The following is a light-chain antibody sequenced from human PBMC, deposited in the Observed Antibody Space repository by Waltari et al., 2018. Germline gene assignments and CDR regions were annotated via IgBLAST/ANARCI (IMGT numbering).Light chain of an antibody. CDR2: QAS. CDR1: QTISDW. J-gene: IGKJ2*01. CDR3: QQFNSFSRT. V-gene: IGKV1-5*03. Sequence: DIQMTQSPSTLSASVGDRVTITCRASQTISDWLAWYQQKPGKAPKLLIYQASSLESGVPSRFSGSGSGTEFTLTINSLRPDDSATYYCQQFNSFSRTFGQGTKLEI.